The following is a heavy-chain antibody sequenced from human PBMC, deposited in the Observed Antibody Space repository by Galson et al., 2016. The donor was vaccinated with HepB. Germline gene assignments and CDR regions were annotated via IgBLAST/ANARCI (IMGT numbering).Heavy chain of an antibody. V-gene: IGHV5-10-1*01. D-gene: IGHD6-13*01. J-gene: IGHJ1*01. Sequence: LTISCKGSGYSFTSYWISWVRQMPGKGLEWMGRIDPSDSYTNYSPSIQGHVTISADKSTSTAYLQWSNLKASDTAMYYCARLEAAAGISFMRHWGQGTLVSVSS. CDR1: GYSFTSYW. CDR2: IDPSDSYT. CDR3: ARLEAAAGISFMRH.